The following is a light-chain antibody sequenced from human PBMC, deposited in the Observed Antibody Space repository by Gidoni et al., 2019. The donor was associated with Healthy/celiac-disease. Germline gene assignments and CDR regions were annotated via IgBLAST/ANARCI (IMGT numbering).Light chain of an antibody. V-gene: IGKV1-39*01. J-gene: IGKJ4*02. CDR3: HQSYSTPPT. Sequence: DIQMTQSPSSLSASVGDRVTITCRASQSISSYLNWYQQKPGKAPTLLIYAASSLQSGVPSRFSGSGSGTDFTLTISSLEPEDFAAYYCHQSYSTPPTFGGGTKVEIK. CDR1: QSISSY. CDR2: AAS.